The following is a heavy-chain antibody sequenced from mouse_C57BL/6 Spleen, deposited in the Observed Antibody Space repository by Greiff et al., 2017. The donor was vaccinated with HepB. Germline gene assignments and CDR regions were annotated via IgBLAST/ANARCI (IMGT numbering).Heavy chain of an antibody. J-gene: IGHJ2*01. CDR1: GYAFSSSW. Sequence: QVQLKESGPELVKPGASVKISCKASGYAFSSSWMNWVKQRPGKGLEWIGRIYPGDGDTNYNGKFKGKATLTADKSSSTAYMQLSSLTSEDSAVYFCARGYYSGSRPYYFDYWGQGTTLTVSS. V-gene: IGHV1-82*01. CDR2: IYPGDGDT. D-gene: IGHD1-1*01. CDR3: ARGYYSGSRPYYFDY.